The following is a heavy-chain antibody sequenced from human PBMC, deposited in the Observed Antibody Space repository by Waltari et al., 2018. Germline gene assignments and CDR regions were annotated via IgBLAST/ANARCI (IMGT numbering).Heavy chain of an antibody. CDR3: ARPSTEYYYYYYYMDV. CDR2: ISNSGSTT. Sequence: EVQVVESGGGLVQPGGSLRLSCVAAGCTFSNYEMNWVRQAPGKGLEWVSYISNSGSTTYYADYVKGRFTISRDNAKNSLYLHMDSLRAEDTAVYYCARPSTEYYYYYYYMDVWGKGTTVTVS. J-gene: IGHJ6*03. V-gene: IGHV3-48*03. CDR1: GCTFSNYE.